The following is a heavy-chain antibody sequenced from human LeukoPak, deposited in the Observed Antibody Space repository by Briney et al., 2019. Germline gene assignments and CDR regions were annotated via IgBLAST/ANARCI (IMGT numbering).Heavy chain of an antibody. CDR3: ARGRCSSTCCYSPPDY. Sequence: PGGSLRLSCAASGFTFSSYAMHWVRQAPGKGLEYVSAISSNGGSTYYANSVKGRFTISRDNSKNTLYLQMGSLRAEDMAVYYCARGRCSSTCCYSPPDYWGQGTLVTVSS. J-gene: IGHJ4*02. CDR1: GFTFSSYA. CDR2: ISSNGGST. D-gene: IGHD2-2*01. V-gene: IGHV3-64*01.